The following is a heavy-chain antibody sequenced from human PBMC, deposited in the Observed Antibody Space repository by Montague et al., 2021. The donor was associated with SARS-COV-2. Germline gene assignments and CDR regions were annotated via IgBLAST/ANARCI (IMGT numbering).Heavy chain of an antibody. Sequence: PALVKPTQTLTLTCIFSGFSLSTSGMCVSWIRQPPGKALEWLALIDWDDDKYYSTSLKTRLTISKDTSKNQVVLTMTNMDPVDAATYYCARIFDSSWPTFDYWGQGTLVTVSS. CDR1: GFSLSTSGMC. CDR2: IDWDDDK. CDR3: ARIFDSSWPTFDY. V-gene: IGHV2-70*01. J-gene: IGHJ4*02. D-gene: IGHD6-13*01.